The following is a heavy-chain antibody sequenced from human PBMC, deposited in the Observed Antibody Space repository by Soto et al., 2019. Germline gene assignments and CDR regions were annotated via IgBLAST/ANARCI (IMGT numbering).Heavy chain of an antibody. CDR1: GGSISSYY. CDR3: ARVGDTAMALDY. D-gene: IGHD5-18*01. CDR2: IYYSGST. Sequence: ETLSLTCTVSGGSISSYYWSWIRQPPGKGLEWIGYIYYSGSTNYNPSLKSRVTISVDTSKNQFSLKLSSVTAADTAVYYCARVGDTAMALDYWGQGTLVTVSS. V-gene: IGHV4-59*01. J-gene: IGHJ4*02.